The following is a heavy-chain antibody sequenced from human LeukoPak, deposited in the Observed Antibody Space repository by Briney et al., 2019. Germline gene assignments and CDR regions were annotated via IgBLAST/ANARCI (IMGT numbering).Heavy chain of an antibody. CDR3: ARGYLVRGVIMGIDY. V-gene: IGHV3-21*01. CDR1: GFTFSSYA. CDR2: ISSSSTYI. D-gene: IGHD3-10*01. J-gene: IGHJ4*02. Sequence: PGGSLRLSCAASGFTFSSYAMNWVRQAPGKGLEWVSSISSSSTYIYYADSVKGRFTISRDNAKNSLSLQLNSLRAEDTALYYCARGYLVRGVIMGIDYWGQGTLVTVSS.